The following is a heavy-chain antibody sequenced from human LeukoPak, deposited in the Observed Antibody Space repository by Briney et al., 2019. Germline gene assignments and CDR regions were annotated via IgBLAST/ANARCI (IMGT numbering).Heavy chain of an antibody. D-gene: IGHD2-15*01. CDR3: AANVIAAKESFDY. J-gene: IGHJ4*02. Sequence: SETLSLTCTVSGDSISSGNYYWSWIRQPPGKGLEWIGYIFYSGSTYYNPSLKSRVTISVDTSKNQFSLKLSSVTAADTAVYYCAANVIAAKESFDYGAREPLVTVPS. CDR2: IFYSGST. CDR1: GDSISSGNYY. V-gene: IGHV4-30-4*01.